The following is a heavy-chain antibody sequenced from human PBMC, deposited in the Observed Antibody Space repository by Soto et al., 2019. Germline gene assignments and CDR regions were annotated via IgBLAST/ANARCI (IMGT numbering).Heavy chain of an antibody. J-gene: IGHJ4*02. V-gene: IGHV1-46*03. CDR3: ARTVGSRANYFDY. CDR2: INPSGGST. D-gene: IGHD3-10*01. Sequence: QVQLVQSGAEVKKPGASVKVSCRASGYTFTSFHMHWVRQAPGQGIEWMGIINPSGGSTTYAQKFQGRVTMTRDTSTSTVYMELSSLRSEDTAMYYCARTVGSRANYFDYWGQGTLVTVSS. CDR1: GYTFTSFH.